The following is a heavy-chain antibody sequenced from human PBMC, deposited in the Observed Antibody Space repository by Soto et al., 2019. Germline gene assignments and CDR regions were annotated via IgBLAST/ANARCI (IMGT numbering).Heavy chain of an antibody. Sequence: PGGSLRLSCAASGFKFSNYAMSWVRQAPGKGLEYVSAISSNGGSTYYADSVKGRFTISRDNSKNTLYLQMNSLRPEDTAVYYCAKDHPMITFGDPYHGMDVWGQGTTVTVSS. CDR2: ISSNGGST. V-gene: IGHV3-64*04. CDR1: GFKFSNYA. J-gene: IGHJ6*02. CDR3: AKDHPMITFGDPYHGMDV. D-gene: IGHD3-16*01.